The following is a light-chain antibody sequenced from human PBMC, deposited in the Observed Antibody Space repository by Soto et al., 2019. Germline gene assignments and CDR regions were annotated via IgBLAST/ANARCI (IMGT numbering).Light chain of an antibody. CDR2: SDN. V-gene: IGLV1-44*01. CDR3: AAWDDSLSGYV. CDR1: NSNIGRNS. Sequence: QSVLTQPPSASATPGQRVTISCSGGNSNIGRNSVNWYQQLPGTAPKLLMYSDNQRPSGVPDRFSGSKSGTSASLAISGLQSEDEADYDCAAWDDSLSGYVFGTGTKLTVL. J-gene: IGLJ1*01.